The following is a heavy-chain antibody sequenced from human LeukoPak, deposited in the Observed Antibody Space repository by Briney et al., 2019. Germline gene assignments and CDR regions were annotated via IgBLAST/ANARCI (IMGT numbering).Heavy chain of an antibody. CDR2: ISAYNGNT. V-gene: IGHV1-18*01. CDR1: GYTFTSYG. J-gene: IGHJ4*02. CDR3: ARDRRYLSNSGYDNVLDY. D-gene: IGHD5-12*01. Sequence: ASVKVSCKASGYTFTSYGISWVRQAPGQGLEWMGWISAYNGNTNYAQKLQGRVTMTTDTSTSTAYMELRSLRSDDTAVYYCARDRRYLSNSGYDNVLDYWGQGTLVTVSS.